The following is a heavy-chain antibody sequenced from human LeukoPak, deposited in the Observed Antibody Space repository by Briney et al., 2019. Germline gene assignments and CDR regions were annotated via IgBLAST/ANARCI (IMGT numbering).Heavy chain of an antibody. CDR3: ARSYYDFWSGHGGFYYYMDV. CDR1: GYSFTDYY. Sequence: ASVKVSCKASGYSFTDYYIHWVRQAPGQGLEWMGWINPNSDGTNYAQKFQGRVSMTRDTSISTAYMELSRLRSDDTAVYYCARSYYDFWSGHGGFYYYMDVWGKGTAVTVSS. V-gene: IGHV1-2*02. D-gene: IGHD3-3*01. J-gene: IGHJ6*03. CDR2: INPNSDGT.